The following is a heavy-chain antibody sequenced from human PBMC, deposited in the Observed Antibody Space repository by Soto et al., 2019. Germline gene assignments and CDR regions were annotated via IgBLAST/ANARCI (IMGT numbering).Heavy chain of an antibody. D-gene: IGHD3-10*01. V-gene: IGHV3-7*03. CDR2: IKHDESER. CDR3: VRGYSIDY. J-gene: IGHJ4*02. CDR1: GFIFTNYW. Sequence: EVQLVESGGGLVQPGGSLRLSCEASGFIFTNYWMTWVRQAPGKGLEWVANIKHDESERYYVDSVKGRFTISRDNAKNSLFLQMNSLRVEDTAVYFCVRGYSIDYWGQGTLVTVSS.